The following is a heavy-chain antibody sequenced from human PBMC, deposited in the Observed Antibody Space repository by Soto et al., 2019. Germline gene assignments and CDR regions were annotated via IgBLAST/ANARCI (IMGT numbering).Heavy chain of an antibody. CDR3: AKETYSGPLDY. Sequence: PGESLKISCAASGFTFSSYAMHWVRQAPGKGLEWVALISYDGSNKYFADSVKGRFTISRDNSKNTLYLQMNSLRAEDTAVYYCAKETYSGPLDYWGQGTLVTVSS. V-gene: IGHV3-30-3*01. J-gene: IGHJ4*02. CDR2: ISYDGSNK. D-gene: IGHD2-15*01. CDR1: GFTFSSYA.